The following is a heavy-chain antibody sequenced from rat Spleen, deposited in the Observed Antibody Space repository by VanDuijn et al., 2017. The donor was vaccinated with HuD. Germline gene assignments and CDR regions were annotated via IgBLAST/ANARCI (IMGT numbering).Heavy chain of an antibody. J-gene: IGHJ2*01. CDR3: ARDNNYKAY. CDR2: ISYSGST. CDR1: GYSITTNY. D-gene: IGHD1-10*01. V-gene: IGHV3-1*01. Sequence: EMQLQESGPGLVKPSQSLSLTCSITGYSITTNYWGWIRKFPGNKMEWIGHISYSGSTSYNPSLKSRISITRDTSKNQFFLQVNSVTTEDTATYYCARDNNYKAYWGQGVMVTVSS.